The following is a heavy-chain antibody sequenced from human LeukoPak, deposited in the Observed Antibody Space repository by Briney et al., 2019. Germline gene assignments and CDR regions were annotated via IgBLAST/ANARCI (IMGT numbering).Heavy chain of an antibody. CDR1: GFPFSTYA. D-gene: IGHD3-22*01. V-gene: IGHV3-48*03. J-gene: IGHJ5*02. CDR3: ARLGYYYYDSSGS. CDR2: ISSSGSTI. Sequence: GGSLRLSCAASGFPFSTYAMSWVRQAPGKGLEWVSYISSSGSTIYYADSVKGRFTISRDNAKNSLYLQMNSLRAEDTAVYYCARLGYYYYDSSGSWGQGTLVTVSS.